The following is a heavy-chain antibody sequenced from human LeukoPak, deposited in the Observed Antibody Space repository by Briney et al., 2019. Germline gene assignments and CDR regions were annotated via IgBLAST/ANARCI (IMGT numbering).Heavy chain of an antibody. Sequence: GGSLRLSCAASGFTVSSNYMSWVRQAPGKGLEWVSVIYSGGSTYYADSVKGRFTISRDNAKNSLYLQMNSLRAEDTAVYYCARDRRYSGTVPDYWGQGTLVTVSS. D-gene: IGHD1-26*01. CDR2: IYSGGST. V-gene: IGHV3-53*01. J-gene: IGHJ4*02. CDR3: ARDRRYSGTVPDY. CDR1: GFTVSSNY.